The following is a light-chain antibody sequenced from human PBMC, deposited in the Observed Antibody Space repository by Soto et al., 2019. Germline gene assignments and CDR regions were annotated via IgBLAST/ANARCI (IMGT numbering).Light chain of an antibody. CDR3: CSYAGSYTWV. J-gene: IGLJ3*02. Sequence: QSVLTQPRSVSGSPGQSVTISCTGTSSDVATFDYVSWYQHFPGKAPKLMIYAVSKRPSGVPDRFSGSKSGDTASLTISGLRSEDEADYYCCSYAGSYTWVFGGGTKVTVL. CDR2: AVS. V-gene: IGLV2-11*01. CDR1: SSDVATFDY.